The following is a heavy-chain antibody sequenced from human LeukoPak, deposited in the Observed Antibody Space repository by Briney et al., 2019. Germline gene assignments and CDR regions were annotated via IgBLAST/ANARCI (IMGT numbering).Heavy chain of an antibody. V-gene: IGHV4-39*01. Sequence: SETLSLTCTVSGGSVTTGYYYWGWIRQPPRKALEWIGSFYYSGSTYYNPSLQSRVTISVDTSKTQFSLRLSSVTAADTAVYYCARFYYGSGSYVSNFDYWGQGTLVTVSS. CDR1: GGSVTTGYYY. J-gene: IGHJ4*02. CDR3: ARFYYGSGSYVSNFDY. D-gene: IGHD3-10*01. CDR2: FYYSGST.